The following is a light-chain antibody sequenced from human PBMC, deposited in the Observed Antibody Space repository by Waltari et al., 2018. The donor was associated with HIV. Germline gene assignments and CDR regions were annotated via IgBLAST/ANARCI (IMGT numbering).Light chain of an antibody. CDR2: LTRDGSH. J-gene: IGLJ3*02. CDR3: QTWGTGIRV. V-gene: IGLV4-69*01. Sequence: QLLLTQSPSASAPLGASVKPPCPLRRGHSTYAIAWHQQQPEKGPRYLMKLTRDGSHSKGDGIPDRFSGSSSGAERYLTISSLQSEDEADYYCQTWGTGIRVFGGGTKLTVL. CDR1: RGHSTYA.